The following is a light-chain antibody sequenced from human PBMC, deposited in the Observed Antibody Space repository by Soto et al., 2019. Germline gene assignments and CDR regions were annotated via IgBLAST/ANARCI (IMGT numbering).Light chain of an antibody. V-gene: IGKV1-39*01. CDR3: QQSNSIPHT. CDR1: QSISSY. J-gene: IGKJ2*01. CDR2: AAS. Sequence: DIQMTQSPSSLSASVGDRVTITCRASQSISSYLNWYQQKPGKAPKLLIYAASSFQSGFPSRFTGSGSGTDFTLTISSLQPEDFATYYCQQSNSIPHTFGQGTKREIK.